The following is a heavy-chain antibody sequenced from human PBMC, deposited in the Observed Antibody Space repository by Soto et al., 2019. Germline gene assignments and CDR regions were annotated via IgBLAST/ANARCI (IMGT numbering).Heavy chain of an antibody. D-gene: IGHD3-9*01. CDR2: INAGNGNT. V-gene: IGHV1-3*01. CDR1: GYTFTSYA. J-gene: IGHJ5*02. CDR3: ARERILTGYSWFDP. Sequence: ASVKVSCKASGYTFTSYAMHWLRQAPGQRLEWMGWINAGNGNTKYSQKFQGRVTITRDTSASTAYMELSSLRSEDTAVYYCARERILTGYSWFDPWGQGTLVTVSS.